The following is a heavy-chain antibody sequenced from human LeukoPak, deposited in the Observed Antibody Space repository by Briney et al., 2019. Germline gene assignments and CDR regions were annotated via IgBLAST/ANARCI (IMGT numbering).Heavy chain of an antibody. CDR3: AKGIHDYVWGSLNYYMDV. CDR1: GFAFSNYG. Sequence: GGSLRLSCAASGFAFSNYGMHWVRQAPGKGLEWVAFIRYDGSNKYYADSVKGRFTISRDNSKNTLYLQMNSLRAEDTAVYYCAKGIHDYVWGSLNYYMDVWGKGTTVTISS. J-gene: IGHJ6*03. CDR2: IRYDGSNK. V-gene: IGHV3-30*02. D-gene: IGHD3-16*01.